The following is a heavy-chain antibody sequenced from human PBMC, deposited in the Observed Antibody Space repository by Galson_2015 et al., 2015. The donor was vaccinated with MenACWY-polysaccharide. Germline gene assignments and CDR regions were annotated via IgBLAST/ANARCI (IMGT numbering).Heavy chain of an antibody. V-gene: IGHV3-33*03. CDR1: GFSFSTYG. D-gene: IGHD2-21*02. Sequence: SLRLSCAASGFSFSTYGMHWLRQTPGKGPEWIAVIWYDGNHKYYADSVKGRFSISRDNSKNTLYLQMDSLRAEDTAMYYCAKSHVVVVTAIQDTNTFDLWGQGTMVTVSS. CDR2: IWYDGNHK. CDR3: AKSHVVVVTAIQDTNTFDL. J-gene: IGHJ3*01.